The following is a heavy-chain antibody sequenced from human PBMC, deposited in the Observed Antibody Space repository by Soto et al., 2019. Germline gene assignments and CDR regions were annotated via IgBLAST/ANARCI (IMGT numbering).Heavy chain of an antibody. V-gene: IGHV4-31*03. CDR2: IYYRGIT. D-gene: IGHD2-2*01. CDR1: GDSVTSNSYY. CDR3: ARALGSTPLSF. Sequence: QVQLQESGPGLVKPSQTLSLTCTVSGDSVTSNSYYWSWIRHHPGKGLEWIGYIYYRGITQYNPSLKSRVIMSVDTSKNQYSLRLSSVTAADTAVDYYARALGSTPLSFWGQGNHGTVSS. J-gene: IGHJ4*02.